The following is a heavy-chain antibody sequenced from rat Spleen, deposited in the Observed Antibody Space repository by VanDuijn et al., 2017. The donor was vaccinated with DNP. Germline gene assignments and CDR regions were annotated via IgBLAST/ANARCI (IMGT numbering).Heavy chain of an antibody. Sequence: EVQLQESGPGLVKPSQSLSLTCSVTGYSITSNYWGWIRKFPGNKMEWMGYISYSGSTSYNPSLKSRGSITRDTSKNQFFLQLNSVTTEDTATYYCARAYYDGTYYPNWYFDFWGPGTTVTVSS. CDR2: ISYSGST. V-gene: IGHV3-1*01. D-gene: IGHD1-12*02. CDR1: GYSITSNY. CDR3: ARAYYDGTYYPNWYFDF. J-gene: IGHJ1*01.